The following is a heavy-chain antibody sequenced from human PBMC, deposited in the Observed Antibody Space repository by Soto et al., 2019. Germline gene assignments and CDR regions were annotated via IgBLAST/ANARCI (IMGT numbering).Heavy chain of an antibody. CDR1: GGSMISSSW. Sequence: SETLSLTCTVSGGSMISSSWWNWVRQPPGKGLEWIGETHHSGRTNYNPSLKSRVTISVDKSKNHFSLKLSSVTAADTAVYYCARSEATFLDYWGQGTLVTVS. V-gene: IGHV4-4*02. D-gene: IGHD1-26*01. CDR3: ARSEATFLDY. CDR2: THHSGRT. J-gene: IGHJ4*02.